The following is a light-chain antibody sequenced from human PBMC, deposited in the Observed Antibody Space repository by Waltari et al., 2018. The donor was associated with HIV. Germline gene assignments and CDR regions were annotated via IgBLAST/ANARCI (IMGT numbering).Light chain of an antibody. J-gene: IGLJ3*02. CDR2: DVS. CDR1: SSDVGGYNY. Sequence: QSALTQPASVSGSPGQSITISCTGTSSDVGGYNYVSWYHRHPGKAPKLIIYDVSNRPSGFSNRFSGSKSGNRASLTISGLQAEDEADYYCSSYTSSSTRVFGGGTTVTVL. V-gene: IGLV2-14*03. CDR3: SSYTSSSTRV.